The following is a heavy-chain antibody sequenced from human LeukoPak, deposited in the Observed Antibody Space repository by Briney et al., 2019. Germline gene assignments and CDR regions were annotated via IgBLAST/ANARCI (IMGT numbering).Heavy chain of an antibody. CDR2: IYPGDSDT. V-gene: IGHV5-51*01. Sequence: GESLEISCQGSGYSFTSYWIGWVRPLPGKGLEWMGIIYPGDSDTRYSPSFQGQVTISADKSISTAYLQWSSLKASDTAMYYCARRSSSWDYWGQGTLVTVSS. D-gene: IGHD6-13*01. CDR3: ARRSSSWDY. CDR1: GYSFTSYW. J-gene: IGHJ4*02.